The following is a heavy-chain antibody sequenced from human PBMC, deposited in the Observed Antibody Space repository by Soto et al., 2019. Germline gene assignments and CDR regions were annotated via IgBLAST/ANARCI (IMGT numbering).Heavy chain of an antibody. D-gene: IGHD5-12*01. V-gene: IGHV1-8*01. CDR1: GYSFTSND. CDR2: MNPNSDNT. J-gene: IGHJ4*02. CDR3: ARGRIFGHSDYETLAGLDY. Sequence: DSVKVSCKAAGYSFTSNDINWVRQATGQGLEWMGWMNPNSDNTGYAQKFQGRLTMTRSTSTNTAYMELNSLTSEDTAVYFCARGRIFGHSDYETLAGLDYWGQGTPVTVSS.